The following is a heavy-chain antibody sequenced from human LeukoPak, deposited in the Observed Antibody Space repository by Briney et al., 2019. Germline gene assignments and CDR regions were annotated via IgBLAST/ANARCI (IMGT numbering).Heavy chain of an antibody. D-gene: IGHD3-22*01. V-gene: IGHV3-74*01. CDR1: GSTFSSYW. J-gene: IGHJ5*02. CDR2: INSDGSST. CDR3: ARDQGYYDSSGLFDP. Sequence: PGGSLRLSCAASGSTFSSYWMHWVRQAPGKGLVWVSRINSDGSSTSYADSVKGRFTISRDNAKNTLYLQMNSLRAEDTAVYYCARDQGYYDSSGLFDPWGQGTLVTVSS.